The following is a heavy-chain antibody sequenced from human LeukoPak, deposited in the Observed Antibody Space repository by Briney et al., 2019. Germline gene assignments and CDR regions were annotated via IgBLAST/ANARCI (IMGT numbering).Heavy chain of an antibody. V-gene: IGHV4-38-2*02. D-gene: IGHD3-9*01. J-gene: IGHJ4*02. CDR1: GYSISSGYY. Sequence: SETLSLTCTVSGYSISSGYYWGWIRQPPGKGLEWIGSIYHSGSTYYNPSLESRVTISVDTSKNQFSLKLSSVTAADTAVYYCARHRGIQGYYDILTGYYYFDYWGQGTLVTVSS. CDR2: IYHSGST. CDR3: ARHRGIQGYYDILTGYYYFDY.